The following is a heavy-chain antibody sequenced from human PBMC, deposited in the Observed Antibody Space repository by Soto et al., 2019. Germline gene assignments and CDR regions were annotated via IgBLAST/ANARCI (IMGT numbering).Heavy chain of an antibody. J-gene: IGHJ3*01. D-gene: IGHD6-13*01. Sequence: QITLKESGPTLVKPTQTLTLTCSFSGFSLTTSGVGVGWIRQPPGKALEWLGMIYWDDDKRYSPSLKSRLTITKDTPKNQVVLIMTNMDPVDTATYYCALAGYSRNSDVWGQGTMVTVSS. V-gene: IGHV2-5*02. CDR3: ALAGYSRNSDV. CDR2: IYWDDDK. CDR1: GFSLTTSGVG.